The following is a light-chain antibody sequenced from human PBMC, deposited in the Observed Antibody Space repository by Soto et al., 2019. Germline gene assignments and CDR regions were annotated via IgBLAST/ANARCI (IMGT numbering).Light chain of an antibody. CDR2: DIS. CDR1: TYDVGDYKY. CDR3: CSYAGSYSYV. J-gene: IGLJ1*01. Sequence: QSALTQPRSVSGSPGQSVTISCTGTTYDVGDYKYVSWYRQHPGKAPKLMIYDISERPSGVPDRFSGSKSGNTASLTSSGLQAEDEADYYCCSYAGSYSYVFGTGTKLTVL. V-gene: IGLV2-11*01.